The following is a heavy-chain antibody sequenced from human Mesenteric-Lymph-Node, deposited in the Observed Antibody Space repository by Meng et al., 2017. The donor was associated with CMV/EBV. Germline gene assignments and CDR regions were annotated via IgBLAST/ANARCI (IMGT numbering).Heavy chain of an antibody. J-gene: IGHJ4*02. V-gene: IGHV3-21*01. CDR1: GFTFSSYS. CDR2: SSSSSSYI. D-gene: IGHD6-6*01. Sequence: GESLKISCAASGFTFSSYSMNWVRQAPGKGLEWVSSSSSSSSYIYYADSVKGRFTISRDNAKNSLYLQMNSLRAEDTAVYYCARELGKLVPGTFDYWGQGTLVTVSS. CDR3: ARELGKLVPGTFDY.